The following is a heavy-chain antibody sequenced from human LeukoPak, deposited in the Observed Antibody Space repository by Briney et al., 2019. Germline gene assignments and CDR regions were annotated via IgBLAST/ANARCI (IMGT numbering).Heavy chain of an antibody. Sequence: EASVKVSCKASGYTFTGYYMHWVRQAPGQGLEWMGWINPNSGGTNYAQKLQGRVTMTTDTSTSTAYMELRSLRSDDTAVYYCARFLDYYDSSGYDNFDYWGQGTLVTVSS. V-gene: IGHV1-2*02. CDR2: INPNSGGT. J-gene: IGHJ4*02. CDR3: ARFLDYYDSSGYDNFDY. CDR1: GYTFTGYY. D-gene: IGHD3-22*01.